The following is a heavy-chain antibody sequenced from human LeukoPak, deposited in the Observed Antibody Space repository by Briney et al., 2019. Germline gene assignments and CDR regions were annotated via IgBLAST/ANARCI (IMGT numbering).Heavy chain of an antibody. CDR1: GGSISTYY. Sequence: SETLSLTCTVSGGSISTYYWSWIRQPPGKGLEWIGYIYYSGGTNYNPSLKSRVTISVDTSKNQFSLKLSSVTAADTAVYYCARDRSLSGSYFAFEIWGQGTMVTVSS. CDR2: IYYSGGT. V-gene: IGHV4-59*01. J-gene: IGHJ3*02. D-gene: IGHD1-26*01. CDR3: ARDRSLSGSYFAFEI.